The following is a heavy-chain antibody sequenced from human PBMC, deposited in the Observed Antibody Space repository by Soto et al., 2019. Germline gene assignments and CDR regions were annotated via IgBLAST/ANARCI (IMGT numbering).Heavy chain of an antibody. CDR2: IIPIFGTA. Sequence: QVQLVQSGAEVKKPGSSVKVSCKASGGTFSSYAISWVRQAPGQGLEWMGGIIPIFGTANYAQKFQGRVTITADESTSKAYMELSSLRSEDTAVYYCARARYCSGGSCFKRGFDYWGQGTLVTVSS. CDR1: GGTFSSYA. V-gene: IGHV1-69*12. J-gene: IGHJ4*02. CDR3: ARARYCSGGSCFKRGFDY. D-gene: IGHD2-15*01.